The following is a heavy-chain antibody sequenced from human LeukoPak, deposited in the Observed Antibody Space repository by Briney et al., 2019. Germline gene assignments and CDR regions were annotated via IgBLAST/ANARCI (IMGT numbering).Heavy chain of an antibody. D-gene: IGHD5-24*01. J-gene: IGHJ4*02. Sequence: PSETLSLTSTVSGVSISSYHWTWIRQPPGEGLEWIGHIYNSGSTNYNPSLRGRGTISLDTSKNQVSLKLSSVTAADTAMYYCARKDGDGWGQGTLVTVSS. CDR2: IYNSGST. CDR3: ARKDGDG. V-gene: IGHV4-59*01. CDR1: GVSISSYH.